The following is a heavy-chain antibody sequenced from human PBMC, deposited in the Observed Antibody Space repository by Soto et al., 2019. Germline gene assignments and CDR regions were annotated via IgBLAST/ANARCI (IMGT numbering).Heavy chain of an antibody. CDR2: ISGSGGST. Sequence: GGSLRLSCAASGFTFSSYAMSWVRQAPGKGLEWVSAISGSGGSTYYADSVKGRFTISRDNSKNTLYLQMNSLRAEDTAVYYCAKNSVVVPAARYYYYGMDVWGQGTTVTVSS. D-gene: IGHD2-2*01. CDR1: GFTFSSYA. CDR3: AKNSVVVPAARYYYYGMDV. J-gene: IGHJ6*02. V-gene: IGHV3-23*01.